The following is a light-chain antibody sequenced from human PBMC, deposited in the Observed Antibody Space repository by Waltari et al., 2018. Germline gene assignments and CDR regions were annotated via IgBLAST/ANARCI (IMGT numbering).Light chain of an antibody. CDR2: DAS. J-gene: IGKJ4*01. CDR3: QQYDHWPPEGT. Sequence: ETVMTQSPGTLSLFPGERATLSCRASETVNNKVAWYQRAPGQAPRLLVYDASTRATGVPARFRGSGSGTEFTLTISSLQSEDFAVYFCQQYDHWPPEGTFGGGTKVEIK. CDR1: ETVNNK. V-gene: IGKV3-15*01.